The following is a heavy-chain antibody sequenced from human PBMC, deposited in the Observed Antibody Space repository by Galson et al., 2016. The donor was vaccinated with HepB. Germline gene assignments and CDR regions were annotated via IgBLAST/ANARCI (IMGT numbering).Heavy chain of an antibody. CDR1: GYAFGTYG. D-gene: IGHD1/OR15-1a*01. CDR2: ISNYNGRT. Sequence: SVKVSCKASGYAFGTYGISWVRRTPGHGLEWIGWISNYNGRTKYAQKFQGRVSMATETSTNTASMDLRSLTFDDTAVYYCARTHANNALLSSQLYVWGQGSLVTVSS. CDR3: ARTHANNALLSSQLYV. V-gene: IGHV1-18*04. J-gene: IGHJ1*01.